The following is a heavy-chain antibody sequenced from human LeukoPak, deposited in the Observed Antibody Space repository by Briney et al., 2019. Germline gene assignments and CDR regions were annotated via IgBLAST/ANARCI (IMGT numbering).Heavy chain of an antibody. Sequence: GASVKVSCKASGGTFSSYTISWVRQAPGQGLEWMGGIIPLFGTPDYAQKFQDRLTITADKSTSTAYMELSSLRSEDTAVYYCARAVGSGSFQTYYYYMDVWGKGTTVTISS. V-gene: IGHV1-69*06. CDR1: GGTFSSYT. CDR2: IIPLFGTP. J-gene: IGHJ6*03. D-gene: IGHD3-10*01. CDR3: ARAVGSGSFQTYYYYMDV.